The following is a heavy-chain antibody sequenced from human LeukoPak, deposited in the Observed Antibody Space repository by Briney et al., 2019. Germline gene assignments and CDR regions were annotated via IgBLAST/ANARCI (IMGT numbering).Heavy chain of an antibody. CDR3: ASARLGSGLEGAFDI. CDR1: GGSISSYF. CDR2: IYYSGST. Sequence: PSETLSLTCTVSGGSISSYFWSWIRQPPGKGLEWIGYIYYSGSTNYNPSLKSRVTISVDTSKNQFSLKLSSVTAADTAVYYCASARLGSGLEGAFDIWGQGTMVTASS. J-gene: IGHJ3*02. D-gene: IGHD6-25*01. V-gene: IGHV4-59*01.